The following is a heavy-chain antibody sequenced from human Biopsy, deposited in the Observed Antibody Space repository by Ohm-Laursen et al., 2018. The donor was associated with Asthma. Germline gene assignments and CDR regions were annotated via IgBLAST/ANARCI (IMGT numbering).Heavy chain of an antibody. J-gene: IGHJ4*02. V-gene: IGHV3-53*01. CDR1: GFAVSRDY. CDR3: ARGDSSNWPHYYFDY. D-gene: IGHD3-22*01. CDR2: IYSGGTS. Sequence: SLRLSCAAPGFAVSRDYMFWVRQAPGKGLEWVSVIYSGGTSHTADSVRGRFTISRDYSKNTLYLQMHSLRAEDKAVYYCARGDSSNWPHYYFDYWGQGTLVTVSS.